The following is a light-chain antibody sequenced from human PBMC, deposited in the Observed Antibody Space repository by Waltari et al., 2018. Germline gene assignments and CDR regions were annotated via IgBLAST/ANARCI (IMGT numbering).Light chain of an antibody. J-gene: IGLJ1*01. Sequence: QSALTQPASVSGSPGQSITISCTGTSSDVGTYDYVSWYQQHPGKDPKLRIYDVTKRPSVIANRFSGSKSGNTASLTISGLQAEDEADYYCSSYTTSSTVYVFGTGTKVTVL. CDR1: SSDVGTYDY. CDR2: DVT. V-gene: IGLV2-14*03. CDR3: SSYTTSSTVYV.